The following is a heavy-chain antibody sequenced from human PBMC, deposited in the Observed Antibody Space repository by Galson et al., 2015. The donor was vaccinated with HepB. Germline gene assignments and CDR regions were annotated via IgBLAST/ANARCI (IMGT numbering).Heavy chain of an antibody. D-gene: IGHD5-24*01. J-gene: IGHJ4*02. CDR2: IIPIFGTA. CDR3: AREGVLVRDGYNRGNSD. Sequence: SVKVSCKASGGTFSSYAISWVRQAPGQGLEWMGGIIPIFGTANYAQKFQGRVTITADESTSTAYMELSSLRSEDTAVYYCAREGVLVRDGYNRGNSDWGQGTTVTVSS. CDR1: GGTFSSYA. V-gene: IGHV1-69*13.